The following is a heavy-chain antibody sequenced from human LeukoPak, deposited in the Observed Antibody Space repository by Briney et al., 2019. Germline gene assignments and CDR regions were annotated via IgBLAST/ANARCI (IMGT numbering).Heavy chain of an antibody. D-gene: IGHD2-2*03. Sequence: SETLSLTCTVSGGSISSYYWSWIRQPPGKGLEWIGYIYYSGSTNYNPSLKSRVTISVDTYKNQFSLKLSSVTAADTAVYYCARAPRNDGYCSSTSCFRKPFDYWGQGTLVTVSS. V-gene: IGHV4-59*12. CDR2: IYYSGST. CDR3: ARAPRNDGYCSSTSCFRKPFDY. CDR1: GGSISSYY. J-gene: IGHJ4*02.